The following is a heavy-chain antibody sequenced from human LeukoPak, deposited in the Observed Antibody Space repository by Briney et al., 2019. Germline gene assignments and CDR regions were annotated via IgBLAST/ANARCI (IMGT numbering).Heavy chain of an antibody. J-gene: IGHJ4*02. CDR3: ARVREYCTNGVCYPYFDY. V-gene: IGHV4-30-2*01. CDR1: GGSISSGGYS. CDR2: IYHSGNT. Sequence: TLSLTCTVSGGSISSGGYSWNWIRQPPGKDLEWIGYIYHSGNTYYNPSLKSRVTISVDRSKNQFSLKLTSVTAADTAVYYCARVREYCTNGVCYPYFDYWGQGTLVTVSS. D-gene: IGHD2-8*01.